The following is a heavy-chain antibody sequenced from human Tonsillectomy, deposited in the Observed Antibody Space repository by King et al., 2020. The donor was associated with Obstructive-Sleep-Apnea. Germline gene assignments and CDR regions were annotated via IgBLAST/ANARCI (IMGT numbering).Heavy chain of an antibody. CDR3: ARDQQEGSINWYSGSERGFDY. D-gene: IGHD1-26*01. J-gene: IGHJ4*02. V-gene: IGHV4-4*02. CDR2: IYHSGST. CDR1: VGSISSSNW. Sequence: QLQESGPGLVKPSGTLSLTCAVSVGSISSSNWWSWVRQPPGKGLEWIGEIYHSGSTNYNPSLKSRVTISVDKSKNQFSLKLSSVTAADTAVYYGARDQQEGSINWYSGSERGFDYWGQGTLVTVSS.